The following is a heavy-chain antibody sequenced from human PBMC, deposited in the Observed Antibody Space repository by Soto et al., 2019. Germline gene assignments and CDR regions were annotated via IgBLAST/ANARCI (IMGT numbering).Heavy chain of an antibody. CDR3: AKDSYQGHQLITYLVD. CDR2: ISYDGSNK. V-gene: IGHV3-30*18. D-gene: IGHD2-2*01. J-gene: IGHJ4*02. CDR1: RFGFSDYG. Sequence: PGGSMSLSCAASRFGFSDYGMDCGRMAPEKGLEWVSLISYDGSNKYYADSVKGRFTISRDNSENTLYLQLNSLRPEDTAVYYCAKDSYQGHQLITYLVDCGPGTQVSVS.